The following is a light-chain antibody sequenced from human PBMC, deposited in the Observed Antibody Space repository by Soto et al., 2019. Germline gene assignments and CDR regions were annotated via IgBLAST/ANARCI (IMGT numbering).Light chain of an antibody. CDR2: SNN. Sequence: QSLQRQPPSASATPRHRVTISCSGSTSNIGSNTVNLYQQLPGTAPKLLIYSNNQRPSGVPDRFSGSQSGTSASLAISGLQSEDEADYYCAAWDDSLNGYVFGTGTKVTVL. J-gene: IGLJ1*01. CDR1: TSNIGSNT. CDR3: AAWDDSLNGYV. V-gene: IGLV1-44*01.